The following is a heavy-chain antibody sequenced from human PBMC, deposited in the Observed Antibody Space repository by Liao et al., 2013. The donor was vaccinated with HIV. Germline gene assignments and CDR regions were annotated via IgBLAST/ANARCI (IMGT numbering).Heavy chain of an antibody. CDR2: IYHSGST. CDR3: ARGGYGSWYPSFFDY. J-gene: IGHJ4*02. D-gene: IGHD6-13*01. V-gene: IGHV4-30-2*01. Sequence: QLQLQESGSGLVKPSQTLSLTCAVSGGSISSGGYSWSWIRQPPGKGLEWIGYIYHSGSTYYNPSLKSRVTISVDRSKNQFSLKLSSVTAADTAVYYCARGGYGSWYPSFFDYWGQGTLVTVSS. CDR1: GGSISSGGYS.